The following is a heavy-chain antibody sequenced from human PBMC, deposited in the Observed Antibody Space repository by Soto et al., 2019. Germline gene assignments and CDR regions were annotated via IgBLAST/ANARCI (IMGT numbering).Heavy chain of an antibody. CDR1: GVSLSTGGVG. D-gene: IGHD6-19*01. CDR3: AHMLAGMFDY. Sequence: QITLKESGPTLVKPTQTLTLTCNVSGVSLSTGGVGVGWIRQPPGKALEWLALIYWDDDQRSSPSLKSRLTIPQGTSNNPVVLTTTNMAPEDTATYYCAHMLAGMFDYWGQGTLVTVSS. V-gene: IGHV2-5*02. CDR2: IYWDDDQ. J-gene: IGHJ4*02.